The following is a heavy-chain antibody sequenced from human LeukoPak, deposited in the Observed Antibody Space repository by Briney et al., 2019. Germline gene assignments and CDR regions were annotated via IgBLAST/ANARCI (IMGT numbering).Heavy chain of an antibody. Sequence: SETLSLTCTVSGGSISSYYWSWIRQPPGKGLEWIGYIYYSGSTNYNPSLKSRVTISVDTSKNQFSLKLSYVTAADTAVYYCARGPLGDEFADAFDIWGQGTMVTVSS. D-gene: IGHD4-17*01. CDR3: ARGPLGDEFADAFDI. J-gene: IGHJ3*02. V-gene: IGHV4-59*01. CDR2: IYYSGST. CDR1: GGSISSYY.